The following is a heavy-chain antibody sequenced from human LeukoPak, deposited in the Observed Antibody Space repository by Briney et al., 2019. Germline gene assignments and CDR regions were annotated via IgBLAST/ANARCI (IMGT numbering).Heavy chain of an antibody. CDR2: FYPEDGET. V-gene: IGHV1-24*01. CDR3: ATRKIVVVVAASGFDY. D-gene: IGHD2-15*01. CDR1: GYTLTELS. J-gene: IGHJ4*02. Sequence: ASVTVSCKVSGYTLTELSMHWVRQAPGKGVEGMGGFYPEDGETIYAQKFQGRVTMTEDTSTDTAYMELSSLRSEDTAVYYCATRKIVVVVAASGFDYWGQGTLVTVSS.